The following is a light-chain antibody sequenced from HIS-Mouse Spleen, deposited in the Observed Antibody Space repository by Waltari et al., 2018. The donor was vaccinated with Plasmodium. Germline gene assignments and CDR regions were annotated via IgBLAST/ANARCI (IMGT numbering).Light chain of an antibody. J-gene: IGKJ2*01. CDR3: QQYYSTPYT. V-gene: IGKV4-1*01. CDR2: WAS. CDR1: QCVLYSSNNKNY. Sequence: DIVMTQSPDSLAVSLGERATINCKSSQCVLYSSNNKNYLAWYQQKPGQPPKLLIYWASTREPGVPDRFSGSGSGTDFTLTISSLQAEDVAVYYCQQYYSTPYTFGQGTKLEIK.